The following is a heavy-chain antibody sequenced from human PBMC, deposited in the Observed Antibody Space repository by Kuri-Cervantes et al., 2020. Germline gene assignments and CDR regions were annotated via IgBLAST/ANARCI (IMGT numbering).Heavy chain of an antibody. V-gene: IGHV3-74*01. Sequence: GESLKISCAASGFTFSSYAMSWVRQAPGKGLVWVSHINSDGSSTSYADSVKGRFTISRDNAKNSLYLQMNSLRAEDTAVFYCARNQNYYHSSSYYYHYGVDVWGQGTTVTVSS. CDR1: GFTFSSYA. CDR2: INSDGSST. D-gene: IGHD3-22*01. CDR3: ARNQNYYHSSSYYYHYGVDV. J-gene: IGHJ6*02.